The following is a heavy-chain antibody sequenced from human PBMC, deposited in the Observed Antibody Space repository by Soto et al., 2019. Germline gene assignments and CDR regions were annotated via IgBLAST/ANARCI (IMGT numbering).Heavy chain of an antibody. CDR1: GFIFSDSW. CDR3: ARARIDY. Sequence: EVQLVESGGGLVQPGGSLRLSCALSGFIFSDSWMTWVPQAAGKGLEWVATISPEGSEKYYVGSLKGRFTISRDNAKNSLYLQRLSLRAEDTALYYCARARIDYWGRGTLITVSS. CDR2: ISPEGSEK. J-gene: IGHJ4*02. V-gene: IGHV3-7*03.